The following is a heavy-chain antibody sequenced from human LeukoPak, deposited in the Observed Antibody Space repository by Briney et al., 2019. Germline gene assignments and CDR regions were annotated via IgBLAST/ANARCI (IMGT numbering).Heavy chain of an antibody. D-gene: IGHD3-22*01. V-gene: IGHV3-21*04. CDR1: GFTVSSNY. CDR2: ISSSSSYI. Sequence: GGSLRLSCAASGFTVSSNYMSWVRQAPGKGLEWVSSISSSSSYIYYADSVKGRFTISRDNAKNSLYLQMNSLGAEDTALYYCVKHNYGDSGYYLGLEYWGQGTLVTVSS. J-gene: IGHJ4*02. CDR3: VKHNYGDSGYYLGLEY.